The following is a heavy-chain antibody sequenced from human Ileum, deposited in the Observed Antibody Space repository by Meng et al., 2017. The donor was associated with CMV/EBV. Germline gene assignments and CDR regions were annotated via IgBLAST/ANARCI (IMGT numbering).Heavy chain of an antibody. D-gene: IGHD2-8*02. V-gene: IGHV3-30*18. CDR2: ISYGGSNR. J-gene: IGHJ4*02. Sequence: CAPPGFTFSSNAMHWVRQAPGKGLEWVAIISYGGSNRYYADSVKGRFTVSRDNSKNTLYLQMSSLRPEDTAVYYCAKDLSGHWSLDSWGQGTLVTVSS. CDR3: AKDLSGHWSLDS. CDR1: GFTFSSNA.